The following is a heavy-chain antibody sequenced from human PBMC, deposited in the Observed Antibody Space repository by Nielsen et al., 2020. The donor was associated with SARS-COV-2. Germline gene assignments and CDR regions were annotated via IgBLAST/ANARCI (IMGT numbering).Heavy chain of an antibody. D-gene: IGHD1-1*01. CDR1: GFTFSNAW. V-gene: IGHV3-15*01. Sequence: GESLKISCAASGFTFSNAWMSWVRQAPGKGLEWVGRIKSKTDGGTTDYAAPVKGRFTISRDDSKNTLYLQMNSLKTEDTAVYYCTTTQPYYMDVWGKGTTVTVSS. CDR2: IKSKTDGGTT. CDR3: TTTQPYYMDV. J-gene: IGHJ6*03.